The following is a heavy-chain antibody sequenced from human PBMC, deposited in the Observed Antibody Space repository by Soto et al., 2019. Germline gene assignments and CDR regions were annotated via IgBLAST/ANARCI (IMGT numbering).Heavy chain of an antibody. CDR1: GLTFSSYA. J-gene: IGHJ4*02. CDR3: AKDRVVAGTVDY. CDR2: ISGSGGST. D-gene: IGHD6-19*01. Sequence: GGSLRLSCAASGLTFSSYAMSWVRQAPGKGLEWVSAISGSGGSTYYADSVKGRFTISRDNSKNTLYLQMNSLRAEDTAVYYCAKDRVVAGTVDYWGQGTLVTVSS. V-gene: IGHV3-23*01.